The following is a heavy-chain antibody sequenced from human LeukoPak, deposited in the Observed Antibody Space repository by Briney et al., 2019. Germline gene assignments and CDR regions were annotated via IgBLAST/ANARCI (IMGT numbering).Heavy chain of an antibody. Sequence: PSETLSLTCTVPGGSISSYYWSWIRQPAGKGLEWIGRIYTSGSTNYNPSLKSRVTMSVDTSKNQFSLKLSSVTAADTAVYYCARDPRITIFGVAPGYWGQGTLVTVSS. CDR2: IYTSGST. V-gene: IGHV4-4*07. CDR1: GGSISSYY. D-gene: IGHD3-3*01. J-gene: IGHJ4*02. CDR3: ARDPRITIFGVAPGY.